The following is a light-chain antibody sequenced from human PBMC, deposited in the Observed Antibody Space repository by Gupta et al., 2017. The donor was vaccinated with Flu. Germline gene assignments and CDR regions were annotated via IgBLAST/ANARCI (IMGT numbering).Light chain of an antibody. CDR2: EVS. CDR3: SYSKGATTRWV. V-gene: IGLV2-18*03. Sequence: QSALTQPPSVSGSPGQSVTISCTGTSSDVGSYNRVSWYQQPPGKAPKLIIYEVSNRPSGVSNRFFGSKSGNNASPPTTGLQAEDEADYYCSYSKGATTRWVFGTGTKLTVL. J-gene: IGLJ1*01. CDR1: SSDVGSYNR.